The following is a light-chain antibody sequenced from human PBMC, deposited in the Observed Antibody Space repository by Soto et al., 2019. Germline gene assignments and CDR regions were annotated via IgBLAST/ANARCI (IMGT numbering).Light chain of an antibody. J-gene: IGKJ2*01. CDR3: QQYNSDSNA. CDR2: LAS. Sequence: EIQMTQSPSTLSASVGDSVTITCRASRSISSWVAWYQQKPGKAPKLLIYLASTLESGIPSRFSGSGSGTEFTLSISSLQADDFATYYCQQYNSDSNAFGQGTKLEI. CDR1: RSISSW. V-gene: IGKV1-5*03.